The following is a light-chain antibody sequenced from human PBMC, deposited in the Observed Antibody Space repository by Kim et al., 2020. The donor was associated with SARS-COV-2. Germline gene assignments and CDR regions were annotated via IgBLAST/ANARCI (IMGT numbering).Light chain of an antibody. Sequence: QSVLTQPPSASGTPGQRVTISSSGSSSNIGSNYVYWYQQLPGTAPKLLIYRSDQRPSGVPDRFSGSKSGSSASLAISGLRSEDEADYYCAAWDDSLSAWVFGRGTKLTVL. V-gene: IGLV1-47*01. CDR3: AAWDDSLSAWV. J-gene: IGLJ3*02. CDR2: RSD. CDR1: SSNIGSNY.